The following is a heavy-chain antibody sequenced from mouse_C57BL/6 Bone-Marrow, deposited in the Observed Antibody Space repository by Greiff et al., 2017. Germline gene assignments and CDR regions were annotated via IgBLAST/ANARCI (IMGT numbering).Heavy chain of an antibody. J-gene: IGHJ4*01. D-gene: IGHD2-1*01. Sequence: EVQLVESGGDLVKPGGSLKLSCAASGFTFSSYGMSWVRQTPDKRLAWVATISSGGRYTYYPDSVKGRFTISRDNAKNTLYLQMSSLKSEDTAMYYCATMVTTNAMDYWGQGTSVTVSS. CDR3: ATMVTTNAMDY. CDR1: GFTFSSYG. V-gene: IGHV5-6*01. CDR2: ISSGGRYT.